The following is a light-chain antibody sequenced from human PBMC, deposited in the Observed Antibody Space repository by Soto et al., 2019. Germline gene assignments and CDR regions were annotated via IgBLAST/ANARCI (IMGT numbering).Light chain of an antibody. CDR3: QQRNSYPRT. CDR1: QGINIF. J-gene: IGKJ2*01. V-gene: IGKV1-9*01. Sequence: DIQLTQSPSFLSASVGDRVTITCRASQGINIFLAWFQQKPGKAPNLLISAASTLQSGVPSRFSGSGSETEFTITITILQPDDSATYYCQQRNSYPRTFSQGTKVEIK. CDR2: AAS.